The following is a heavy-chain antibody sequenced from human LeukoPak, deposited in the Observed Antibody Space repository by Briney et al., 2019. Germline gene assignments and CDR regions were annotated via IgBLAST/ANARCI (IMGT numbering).Heavy chain of an antibody. D-gene: IGHD3-9*01. CDR3: TKVTDWRTVFDY. CDR1: GFTFDGYG. CDR2: ITWNSDDM. Sequence: PGRSLRLSCAASGFTFDGYGMYWVRQAPGKGLEWVSGITWNSDDMAYADSVKGRFTISRDNAKNCLYLQMNSLRVEDTALYYCTKVTDWRTVFDYWGQGTLVTVSS. V-gene: IGHV3-9*01. J-gene: IGHJ4*02.